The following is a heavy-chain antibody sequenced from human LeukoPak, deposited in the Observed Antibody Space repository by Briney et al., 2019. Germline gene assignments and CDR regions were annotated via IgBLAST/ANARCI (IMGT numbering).Heavy chain of an antibody. CDR3: ARGTRGDYDYYFDF. V-gene: IGHV4-31*03. CDR2: IYYSGST. J-gene: IGHJ4*02. CDR1: GGSISSGGYY. D-gene: IGHD4-17*01. Sequence: SETLSLTCTVSGGSISSGGYYWRWIRQHPGKGLEWIGYIYYSGSTYYNPYVKSRLTISVDTSKNQFSLKLSSVTAADTAVYYCARGTRGDYDYYFDFWGQETLVTVSS.